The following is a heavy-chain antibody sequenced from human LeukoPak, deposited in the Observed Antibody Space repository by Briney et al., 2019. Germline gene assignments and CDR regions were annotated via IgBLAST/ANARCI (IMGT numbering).Heavy chain of an antibody. V-gene: IGHV4-39*01. CDR1: GGSISSSSYY. D-gene: IGHD4-17*01. CDR2: IYYSGYT. J-gene: IGHJ4*02. Sequence: SETLSLTCTVSGGSISSSSYYWGWIRQPPGKGLEWIGTIYYSGYTYYNPSLESRVTISVDASKNQFSLKLSSVTAADTAVYYCARGARLLKRSLDYWGQGTLVTVSS. CDR3: ARGARLLKRSLDY.